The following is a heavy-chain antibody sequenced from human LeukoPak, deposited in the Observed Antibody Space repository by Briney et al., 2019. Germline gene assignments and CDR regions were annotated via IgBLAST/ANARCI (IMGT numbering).Heavy chain of an antibody. CDR1: GYTFTGYF. Sequence: GASVKVSCKASGYTFTGYFMHWVRQAPGQGLEWMGGIIPIFGTANYAQKFQGRVTITTDESTSTAYMELSSLRSEDTAVYYCARDRAVAAHAEYFQHWGQGTLVTVSS. J-gene: IGHJ1*01. V-gene: IGHV1-69*05. D-gene: IGHD6-19*01. CDR2: IIPIFGTA. CDR3: ARDRAVAAHAEYFQH.